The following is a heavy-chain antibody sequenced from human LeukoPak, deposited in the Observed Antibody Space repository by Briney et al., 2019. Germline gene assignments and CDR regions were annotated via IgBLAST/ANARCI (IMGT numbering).Heavy chain of an antibody. D-gene: IGHD3-22*01. V-gene: IGHV4-39*07. CDR3: ARGIPGYYDTSGYYYDY. CDR1: GGSITSSSYY. J-gene: IGHJ4*02. CDR2: IYHSGST. Sequence: SETLSLTCTVSGGSITSSSYYSGWIRQPPGKGLQWIGEIYHSGSTNFNPSLKSRVTISVDKSKNQFSLKLNSVTAADTAVYYCARGIPGYYDTSGYYYDYWGQGTLVTVSS.